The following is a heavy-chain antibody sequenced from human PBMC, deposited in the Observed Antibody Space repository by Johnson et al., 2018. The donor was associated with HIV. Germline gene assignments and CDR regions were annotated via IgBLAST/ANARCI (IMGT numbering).Heavy chain of an antibody. V-gene: IGHV3-9*01. CDR1: GFTFDDYA. CDR2: ISWNSGSI. D-gene: IGHD3-22*01. J-gene: IGHJ3*02. CDR3: AKVYYDSSGYGAFDI. Sequence: VQLVESGGGLVQPGRSLRLSCAASGFTFDDYAMHWVRQAPGKGLEWVSGISWNSGSIGYADSVKGLFTISRDNAKNSLYLQMNSLRAEDTALYYCAKVYYDSSGYGAFDIWGQGTMVTVSS.